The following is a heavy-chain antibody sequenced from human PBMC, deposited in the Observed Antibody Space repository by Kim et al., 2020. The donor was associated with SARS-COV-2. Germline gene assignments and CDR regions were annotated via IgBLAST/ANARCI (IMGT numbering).Heavy chain of an antibody. V-gene: IGHV3-73*01. Sequence: AASGKGRFTISRDDSKNTAYLQMNSLKTEDTAVYYCTRRGEYSSSSDFDYWGQGTLVTVSS. CDR3: TRRGEYSSSSDFDY. J-gene: IGHJ4*02. D-gene: IGHD6-6*01.